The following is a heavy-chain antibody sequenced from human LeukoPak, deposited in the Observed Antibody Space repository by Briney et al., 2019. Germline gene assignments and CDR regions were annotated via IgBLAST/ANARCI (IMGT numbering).Heavy chain of an antibody. CDR3: ASQPGGPTP. CDR2: IYHSGST. Sequence: SETLSLTCAVSGYSISSGYYWGRIRQPPGKGLEWIGSIYHSGSTYYNPSLKSRVTISVDTSKNQFSLKLSSVTAADTAVYYCASQPGGPTPWGQGTLVTVSP. V-gene: IGHV4-38-2*01. D-gene: IGHD4-23*01. CDR1: GYSISSGYY. J-gene: IGHJ5*02.